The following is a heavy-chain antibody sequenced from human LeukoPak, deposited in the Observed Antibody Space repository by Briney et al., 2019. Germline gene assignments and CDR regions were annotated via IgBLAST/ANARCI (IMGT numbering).Heavy chain of an antibody. Sequence: PGESLRLSCAASGFTVSSNYMSWVRQAPGKGLEWVSVIYSGGSTYYADSVKGRFTISRDNSKNTLYLQMNSLRAEDTAVYYCAILGELSYYGMDVWGQGTTVTVSS. CDR3: AILGELSYYGMDV. CDR2: IYSGGST. J-gene: IGHJ6*02. D-gene: IGHD3-10*01. V-gene: IGHV3-66*01. CDR1: GFTVSSNY.